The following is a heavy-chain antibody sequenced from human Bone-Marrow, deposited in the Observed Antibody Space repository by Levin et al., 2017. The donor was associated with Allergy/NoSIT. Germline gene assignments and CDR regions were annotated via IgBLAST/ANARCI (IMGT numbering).Heavy chain of an antibody. CDR2: VHPIGIT. Sequence: RASETLSLTCTVSGAPITTYYWNWIRQSPGKGLEWIGNVHPIGITNFNPSLRSRVTISVDTSKTQFSLTLTSVTAADTAVYYCARIPCDSCFIAFDIWGRGTTVTVSS. CDR1: GAPITTYY. D-gene: IGHD2-2*02. CDR3: ARIPCDSCFIAFDI. J-gene: IGHJ3*02. V-gene: IGHV4-4*08.